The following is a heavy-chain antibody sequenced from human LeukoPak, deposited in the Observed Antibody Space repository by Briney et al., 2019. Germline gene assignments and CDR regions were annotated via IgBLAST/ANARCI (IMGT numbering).Heavy chain of an antibody. V-gene: IGHV1-69*04. CDR3: ARDRRAQPLMDP. D-gene: IGHD6-13*01. Sequence: SVKVSCRASGGTFSSYAVSWVRQAPGQGLEWMGRIIPILGIANYAQKFQGRVTITADKSTSTAYMELSSLRSEDTAVYYCARDRRAQPLMDPWGQGTLVTVSS. CDR2: IIPILGIA. J-gene: IGHJ5*02. CDR1: GGTFSSYA.